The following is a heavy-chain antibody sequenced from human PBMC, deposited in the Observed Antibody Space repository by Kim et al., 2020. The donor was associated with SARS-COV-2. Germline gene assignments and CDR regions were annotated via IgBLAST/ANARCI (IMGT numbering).Heavy chain of an antibody. D-gene: IGHD2-15*01. CDR1: GFTFSDYY. CDR2: ISSSSSYT. Sequence: GGSLRLSCTASGFTFSDYYMSWIRQAPGKGLEWVSYISSSSSYTNYADSVKGRFTISRDNAKNSLYLQMNSLRAEDTAVYYCARDLLDCSGGSCYSWLGLTPSDYWGQGTLVTVSS. J-gene: IGHJ4*02. CDR3: ARDLLDCSGGSCYSWLGLTPSDY. V-gene: IGHV3-11*06.